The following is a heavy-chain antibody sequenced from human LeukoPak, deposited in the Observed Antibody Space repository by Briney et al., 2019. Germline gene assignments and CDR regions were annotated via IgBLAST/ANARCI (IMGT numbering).Heavy chain of an antibody. CDR2: IYYSGST. CDR1: GGSISSGDYY. D-gene: IGHD3-10*01. J-gene: IGHJ5*02. Sequence: SQTLSLTCTVSGGSISSGDYYWSWIRQPPGKGLEWVGYIYYSGSTYYNPSLKSRVTISVDTSKNRFSLKLSSVTAADTAVYYCARDQKELGWFDPWGQGTLVTVSS. V-gene: IGHV4-30-4*08. CDR3: ARDQKELGWFDP.